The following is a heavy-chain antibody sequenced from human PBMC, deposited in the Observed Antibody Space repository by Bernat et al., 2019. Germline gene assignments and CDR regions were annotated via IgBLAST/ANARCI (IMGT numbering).Heavy chain of an antibody. Sequence: EVQLVESGGGLVQPGGSLRLSCAASGFTFSSYAMSWVRQAPEKGLEWVSAISGSGGSTYYADSVKGRFTISRDNSKNTLYLQMNSLRAEDTAVYYCAKGIAGTGWYGYILVYWGQGTLVTVSS. D-gene: IGHD6-19*01. CDR1: GFTFSSYA. J-gene: IGHJ4*02. CDR3: AKGIAGTGWYGYILVY. CDR2: ISGSGGST. V-gene: IGHV3-23*04.